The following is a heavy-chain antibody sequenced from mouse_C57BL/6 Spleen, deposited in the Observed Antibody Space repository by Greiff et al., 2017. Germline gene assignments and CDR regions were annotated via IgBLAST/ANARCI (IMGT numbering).Heavy chain of an antibody. CDR2: FYPGSGSI. Sequence: VQLQESGAELVKPGASVKLSCKASGYTFTEYTIHWVKQRSGQGLEWIGWFYPGSGSIKYNEKFKDKATLTADKSSSTVYMELSRLTSEDSAVYFCARHEADYYGSSLGFDYWGQGTTLTVSS. J-gene: IGHJ2*01. V-gene: IGHV1-62-2*01. CDR3: ARHEADYYGSSLGFDY. D-gene: IGHD1-1*01. CDR1: GYTFTEYT.